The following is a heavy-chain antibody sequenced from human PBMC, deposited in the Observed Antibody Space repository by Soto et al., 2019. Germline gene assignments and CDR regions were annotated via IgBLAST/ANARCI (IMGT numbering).Heavy chain of an antibody. CDR2: VKSKTDGGTT. D-gene: IGHD1-20*01. CDR1: GFTFSNAW. J-gene: IGHJ6*02. CDR3: NTFNWNEHTYEYYYYGTDV. Sequence: SLRLSCAASGFTFSNAWMTWVRQAPGKGLEWVGRVKSKTDGGTTDYAAPVKGRFTISRDDSKNTLYLQMNSLKTEDTAVYYCNTFNWNEHTYEYYYYGTDVWRHGTTVTVSS. V-gene: IGHV3-15*01.